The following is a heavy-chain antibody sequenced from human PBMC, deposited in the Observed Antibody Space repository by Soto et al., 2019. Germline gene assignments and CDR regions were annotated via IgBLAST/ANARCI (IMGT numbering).Heavy chain of an antibody. CDR1: GGTFSSYT. CDR3: ARDSDILTGYDVGYFDY. V-gene: IGHV1-69*04. J-gene: IGHJ4*02. CDR2: IIPILGIA. D-gene: IGHD3-9*01. Sequence: GASVKVSCXASGGTFSSYTISWVRQAPGQGLEWMGRIIPILGIANYAQKFQGRVTITADKSTSTAYMELSSLRSEDTAVYYCARDSDILTGYDVGYFDYWGQGTLVTVSS.